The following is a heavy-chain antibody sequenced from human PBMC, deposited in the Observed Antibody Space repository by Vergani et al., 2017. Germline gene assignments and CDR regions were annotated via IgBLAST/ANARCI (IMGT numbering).Heavy chain of an antibody. D-gene: IGHD3-10*01. CDR1: GFTFSSYA. Sequence: EVQLLESGGGLVQPGGSLRLSCAASGFTFSSYAMIWVRQAPGKGLEWVSAISGSGGSTYYADTVKGRFTISRDNSKNTLYLQMNSLRAEDTAVYYCADYGSGRPFDYWGQGTLVTVSS. CDR2: ISGSGGST. CDR3: ADYGSGRPFDY. V-gene: IGHV3-23*01. J-gene: IGHJ4*02.